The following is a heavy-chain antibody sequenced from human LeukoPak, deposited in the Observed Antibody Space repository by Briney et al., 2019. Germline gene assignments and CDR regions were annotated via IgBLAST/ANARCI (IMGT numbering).Heavy chain of an antibody. CDR3: ARHRYSSSFTY. D-gene: IGHD6-6*01. Sequence: SETLSLTCIVSGGSISSYYWSWIRQPPGKGLEWIGYIYYSGSTNYNPSLKSRVTISVDTSKNQFSLKLSSVTAADTAVYYCARHRYSSSFTYWGQGTLVTVSS. V-gene: IGHV4-59*08. CDR2: IYYSGST. J-gene: IGHJ4*02. CDR1: GGSISSYY.